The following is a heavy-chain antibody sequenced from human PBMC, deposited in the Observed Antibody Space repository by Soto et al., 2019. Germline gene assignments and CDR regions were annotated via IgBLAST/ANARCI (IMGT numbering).Heavy chain of an antibody. CDR2: IIPIFGTA. CDR1: GGTFSSYA. Sequence: SVKVSCKASGGTFSSYAISWVRQAPGRGLEWMGGIIPIFGTANYAQKFQGRVTITADKSTSTAYMELSSLRSEDTAVYYCASGDDYYDSSGYYGEAFDIWGQGTMVTVSS. V-gene: IGHV1-69*06. J-gene: IGHJ3*02. CDR3: ASGDDYYDSSGYYGEAFDI. D-gene: IGHD3-22*01.